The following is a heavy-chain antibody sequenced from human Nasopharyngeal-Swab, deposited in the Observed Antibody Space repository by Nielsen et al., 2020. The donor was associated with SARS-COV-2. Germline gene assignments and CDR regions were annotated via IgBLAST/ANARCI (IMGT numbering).Heavy chain of an antibody. CDR2: IIPIFGTA. V-gene: IGHV1-69*13. Sequence: VKVSCKASGGTFSSYAISWVRQAPGQGLEWMGGIIPIFGTANYAQKFQGRVTITADESTSTAYMELSSLRSEDTAVYYCASYGSYYGIYFDYWGQGTLVTVSS. CDR1: GGTFSSYA. CDR3: ASYGSYYGIYFDY. J-gene: IGHJ4*02. D-gene: IGHD1-26*01.